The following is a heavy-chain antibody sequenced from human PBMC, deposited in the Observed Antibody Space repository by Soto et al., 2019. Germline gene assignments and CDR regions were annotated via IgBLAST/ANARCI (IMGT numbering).Heavy chain of an antibody. CDR3: ARATAGWDV. V-gene: IGHV3-13*01. CDR1: GFSLSWYD. CDR2: ITTTADT. Sequence: GGSLRLSCVASGFSLSWYDMHWVRQATGKGLEWVSAITTTADTAYSGSVKGRFTISRENAKNSLYLQMNSLRAEDTAVYYCARATAGWDVWGQGTTVTVSS. D-gene: IGHD2-15*01. J-gene: IGHJ6*02.